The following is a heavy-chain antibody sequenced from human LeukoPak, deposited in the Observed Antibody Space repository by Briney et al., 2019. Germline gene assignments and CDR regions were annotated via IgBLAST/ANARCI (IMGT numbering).Heavy chain of an antibody. CDR1: GFTFSSYS. V-gene: IGHV3-48*01. Sequence: GGSLRLSCAASGFTFSSYSMNWVRQAPGKGLEWVSYISSSSSTIYYADSVKGRFTISRDNSKNTLYLQMNSLRAEDTAVYYCAKVQGVYSGYDLYYFDYWGQGTLVTVSS. CDR3: AKVQGVYSGYDLYYFDY. J-gene: IGHJ4*02. CDR2: ISSSSSTI. D-gene: IGHD5-12*01.